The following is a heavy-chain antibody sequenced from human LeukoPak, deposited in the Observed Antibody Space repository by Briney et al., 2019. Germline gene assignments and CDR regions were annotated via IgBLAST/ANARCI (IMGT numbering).Heavy chain of an antibody. D-gene: IGHD5-18*01. V-gene: IGHV3-21*01. J-gene: IGHJ4*02. CDR2: ISSSSYI. CDR3: ARGGEFDGYSYGLSIDY. Sequence: GSLRLSCAASGFTFSSYSMNWVRQAPGKGLEWVSFISSSSYIYYADSVKGRFTISRDNAKNSLYLQMNSLRAEDTAVYYCARGGEFDGYSYGLSIDYWGQGTLVTVSS. CDR1: GFTFSSYS.